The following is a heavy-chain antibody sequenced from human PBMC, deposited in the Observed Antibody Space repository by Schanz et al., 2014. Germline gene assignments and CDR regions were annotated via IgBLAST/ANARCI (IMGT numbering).Heavy chain of an antibody. CDR1: GFTFSSYA. V-gene: IGHV3-30*14. D-gene: IGHD1-1*01. Sequence: GQLAESGGGLVQPGGSLRLSCAASGFTFSSYAMHWVRQAPGKGLEWVAVISYDGRNKYYADSVEGRFTISRDNSRNTLYLQMNSLRAGDTAVYYCARGTDWNLHYWGQGALVTVSS. CDR3: ARGTDWNLHY. J-gene: IGHJ4*02. CDR2: ISYDGRNK.